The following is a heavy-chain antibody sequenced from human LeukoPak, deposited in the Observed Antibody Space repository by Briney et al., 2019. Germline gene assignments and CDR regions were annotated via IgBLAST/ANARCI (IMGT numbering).Heavy chain of an antibody. CDR3: ARGSRPVYNLLTGKRYFDY. CDR1: GYTFTSYY. Sequence: ASVKVSCKASGYTFTSYYMHWVRQAPGQGLEWMGIINPSGGSTSYAQKFQGRVTMTEDTSTDTAYMELSSLRSEDTAVYYCARGSRPVYNLLTGKRYFDYWGQGTLLTVSS. D-gene: IGHD3-9*01. V-gene: IGHV1-46*01. J-gene: IGHJ4*02. CDR2: INPSGGST.